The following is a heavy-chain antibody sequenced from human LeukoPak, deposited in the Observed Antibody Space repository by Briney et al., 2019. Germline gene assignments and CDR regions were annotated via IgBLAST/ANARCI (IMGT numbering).Heavy chain of an antibody. Sequence: MTSETLSLTCGVSGGSISNGNWWSWVRQPPGKGLEWIGEIYRTGSANYNPSLKSRVTISVDKSKNQFSLSLNSVTAADTAVYYCVRCGSYCLDYWGQGTLVTVSS. CDR1: GGSISNGNW. J-gene: IGHJ4*02. V-gene: IGHV4-4*02. D-gene: IGHD1-26*01. CDR2: IYRTGSA. CDR3: VRCGSYCLDY.